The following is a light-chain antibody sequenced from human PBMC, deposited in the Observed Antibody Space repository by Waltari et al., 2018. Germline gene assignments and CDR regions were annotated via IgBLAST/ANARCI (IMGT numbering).Light chain of an antibody. Sequence: EIRMTQSPATLSVAPGEIATLFCRASHFVDGKVAWYQQRPGQAPRLLMYGASIRATGFPPRFTASGSGTQFTLTIGSLQSEDFAVYFCQQYNNWPLTFGGGTRVEV. CDR1: HFVDGK. CDR3: QQYNNWPLT. CDR2: GAS. J-gene: IGKJ4*01. V-gene: IGKV3-15*01.